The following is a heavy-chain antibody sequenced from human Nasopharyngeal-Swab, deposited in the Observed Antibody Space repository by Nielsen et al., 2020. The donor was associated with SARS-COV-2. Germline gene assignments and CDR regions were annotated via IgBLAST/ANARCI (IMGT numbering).Heavy chain of an antibody. V-gene: IGHV4-31*03. CDR3: AREVIAEPDSDGFDI. Sequence: SETLSLTCTVSGGSIRSAGYFWIWIPPRPGQGLEWIGYLHYTGSVYYNPSLETRVTISVDTSENQFSLNLSSVTAADTAVYYCAREVIAEPDSDGFDIWGQGTMVTVSS. CDR2: LHYTGSV. D-gene: IGHD1-14*01. CDR1: GGSIRSAGYF. J-gene: IGHJ3*02.